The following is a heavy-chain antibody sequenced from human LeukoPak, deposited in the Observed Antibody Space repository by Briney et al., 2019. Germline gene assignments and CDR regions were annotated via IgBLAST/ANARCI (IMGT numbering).Heavy chain of an antibody. V-gene: IGHV3-33*01. D-gene: IGHD5-18*01. J-gene: IGHJ4*02. CDR2: IWYDGSNK. Sequence: GGSQRLSCAASGFTFSSYGMHWVRQAPGKGLEWVAVIWYDGSNKYYADSVKGRFTISRDNSKNTLYLQMNSLRAEDTAVYYCARGVDTAMASDYWGQGTLVTVSS. CDR3: ARGVDTAMASDY. CDR1: GFTFSSYG.